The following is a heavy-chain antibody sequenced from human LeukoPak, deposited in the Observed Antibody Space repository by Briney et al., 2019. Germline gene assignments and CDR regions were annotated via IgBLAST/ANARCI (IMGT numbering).Heavy chain of an antibody. CDR3: ARRSRGGYNFYFDY. J-gene: IGHJ4*02. CDR1: GGSISSYY. V-gene: IGHV4-59*08. Sequence: PSETLSLTCTVSGGSISSYYWSWIRQPPGKGLEWIGYIYYSGSTNYNPSLKSRVTISVDTSKNQFSLKLSSVTAADTAVYYCARRSRGGYNFYFDYWGQGTLVTVSS. D-gene: IGHD5-24*01. CDR2: IYYSGST.